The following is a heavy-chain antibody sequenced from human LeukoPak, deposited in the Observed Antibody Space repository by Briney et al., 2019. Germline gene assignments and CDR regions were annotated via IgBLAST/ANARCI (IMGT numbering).Heavy chain of an antibody. J-gene: IGHJ4*02. CDR3: ASASSSGWYAPSDY. CDR2: INPNSGGT. V-gene: IGHV1-2*02. Sequence: ASVKVSCKASGYTFTGYYMHWVRQAPGQGLEWMGWINPNSGGTNYAQKFQGRVTMTRDTSISTAYMELSRLRSDDTAVYYCASASSSGWYAPSDYWGQGTLVTVSS. D-gene: IGHD6-19*01. CDR1: GYTFTGYY.